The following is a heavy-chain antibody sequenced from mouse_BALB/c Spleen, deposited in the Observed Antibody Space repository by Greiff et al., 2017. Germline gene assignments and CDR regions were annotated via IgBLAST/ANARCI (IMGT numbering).Heavy chain of an antibody. CDR3: ARGFITTVPAWFAY. CDR2: ISSGGST. CDR1: GFTFSSYA. Sequence: EVMLVESGGGLVKPGGSLKLSCAASGFTFSSYAMSWVRQTPEKRLEWVASISSGGSTYYPDSVKGRFTISRDNARNILYLQMSSLRSEDTAMYYCARGFITTVPAWFAYWGQGTLVTVSA. D-gene: IGHD1-1*01. V-gene: IGHV5-6-5*01. J-gene: IGHJ3*01.